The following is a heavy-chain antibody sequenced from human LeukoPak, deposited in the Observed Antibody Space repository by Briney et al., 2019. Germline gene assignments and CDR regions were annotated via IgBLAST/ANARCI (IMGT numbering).Heavy chain of an antibody. Sequence: GGSLRLSCAASEFTFSSYAMSWVRQAPGKGLEWVSTISGSGGSTFYAESVKGRFTISRDNNKNTLYLQMNSLRAEDTAVYYCAKDYYYDSNHFDYWGQGTLVTVSS. CDR1: EFTFSSYA. CDR2: ISGSGGST. D-gene: IGHD3-22*01. V-gene: IGHV3-23*01. CDR3: AKDYYYDSNHFDY. J-gene: IGHJ4*02.